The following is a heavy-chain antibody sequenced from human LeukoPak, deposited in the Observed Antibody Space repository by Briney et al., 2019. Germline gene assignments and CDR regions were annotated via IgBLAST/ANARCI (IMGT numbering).Heavy chain of an antibody. V-gene: IGHV3-23*01. D-gene: IGHD6-13*01. CDR1: GFIFSSYA. CDR3: ARWDAIAAADY. CDR2: ISGSGGST. Sequence: AGGSLRLSCEASGFIFSSYAMSWVRQAPGKGLEWVSAISGSGGSTYYADSVKGRFTISRDNSNNTLYLQMNSLRAEDTAMYYCARWDAIAAADYWGQGTLVTVSS. J-gene: IGHJ4*02.